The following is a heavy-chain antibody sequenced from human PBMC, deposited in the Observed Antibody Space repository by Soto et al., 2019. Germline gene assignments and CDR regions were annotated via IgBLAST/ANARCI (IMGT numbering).Heavy chain of an antibody. CDR1: GFTFSSYA. CDR2: ISGSGGST. Sequence: EVQLLESGGGLVQPGGSLRLSCEASGFTFSSYAMSWVRQAPGKGLEWVSAISGSGGSTYYADSVKGRFTISRDNSKNTLYLQMNSMRAEDTAVYYCAKAKPDIVATIHGYYYYGMDVWGHGTTVTVSS. CDR3: AKAKPDIVATIHGYYYYGMDV. D-gene: IGHD5-12*01. J-gene: IGHJ6*02. V-gene: IGHV3-23*01.